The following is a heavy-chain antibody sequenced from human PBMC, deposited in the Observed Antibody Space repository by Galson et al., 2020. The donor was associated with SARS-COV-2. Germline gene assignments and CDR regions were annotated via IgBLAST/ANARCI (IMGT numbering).Heavy chain of an antibody. J-gene: IGHJ5*02. CDR1: GYSFTSYW. CDR3: ARVIIYCSSTSCYSRFDP. D-gene: IGHD2-2*01. Sequence: GESLKISCKGSGYSFTSYWISWVRQMPGKGLEWMGRIDPSDSYTNYSPSFQGHVTISADKSISTAYLQWSSLKASDTAMYYCARVIIYCSSTSCYSRFDPWGQGTLVTVSS. V-gene: IGHV5-10-1*01. CDR2: IDPSDSYT.